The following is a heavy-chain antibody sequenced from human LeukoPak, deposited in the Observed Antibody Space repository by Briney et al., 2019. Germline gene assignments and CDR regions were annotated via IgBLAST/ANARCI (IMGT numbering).Heavy chain of an antibody. CDR1: GFTFSSYS. V-gene: IGHV3-21*01. CDR3: GRGDTVTTVVVVALGDYYYYGMDV. Sequence: GGSLRLSCAASGFTFSSYSMNWVRQAPGKGLERVSSISSSSSYIYYADSVKGRFTISRDNAKNSLYLQMNSLRAEDTAVYYCGRGDTVTTVVVVALGDYYYYGMDVWGQGTTVTVSS. J-gene: IGHJ6*02. CDR2: ISSSSSYI. D-gene: IGHD4-17*01.